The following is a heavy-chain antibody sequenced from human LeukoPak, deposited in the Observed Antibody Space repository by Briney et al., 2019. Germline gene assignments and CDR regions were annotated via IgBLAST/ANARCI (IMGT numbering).Heavy chain of an antibody. CDR3: ARAPDGYEAFDI. V-gene: IGHV3-66*01. Sequence: TGGSLRLSCAASGFTVSNYYMSWVRQAPGKGPPPVSVLYIAGSTKYADSVKGRFTISRDNSKNTMYLQMNSLRAEDTAVYYCARAPDGYEAFDIWGQGTMVTVSS. CDR2: LYIAGST. CDR1: GFTVSNYY. J-gene: IGHJ3*02. D-gene: IGHD3-22*01.